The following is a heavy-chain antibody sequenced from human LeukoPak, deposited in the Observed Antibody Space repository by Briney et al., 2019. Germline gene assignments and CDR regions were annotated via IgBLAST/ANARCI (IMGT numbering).Heavy chain of an antibody. J-gene: IGHJ4*02. Sequence: PGRSLRLSCAASGFTLSNYWMSWARQVPGRGLEWVANIKQDGSEKYYVDSVKGRFTISRDNAKNSLYLQMNSLRAEDTAVYYCAKDGRGNQDKDYVSYHFDYWGQGALVTVSS. CDR2: IKQDGSEK. V-gene: IGHV3-7*01. CDR3: AKDGRGNQDKDYVSYHFDY. D-gene: IGHD3-16*01. CDR1: GFTLSNYW.